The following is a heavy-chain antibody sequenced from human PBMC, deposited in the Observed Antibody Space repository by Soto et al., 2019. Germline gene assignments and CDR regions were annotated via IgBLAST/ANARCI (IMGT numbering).Heavy chain of an antibody. V-gene: IGHV3-23*01. CDR1: GFTFSNYA. CDR3: VREGSGWYSRGSFDF. D-gene: IGHD6-19*01. Sequence: GSLRRACSPSGFTFSNYAMNWVRQAPGKGLEWVSVISGSSGGAYYADSVQGRFTISRDNSKNTLYLQMNSLRAEDTAIYYCVREGSGWYSRGSFDFWGRGTMVTVSS. J-gene: IGHJ3*01. CDR2: ISGSSGGA.